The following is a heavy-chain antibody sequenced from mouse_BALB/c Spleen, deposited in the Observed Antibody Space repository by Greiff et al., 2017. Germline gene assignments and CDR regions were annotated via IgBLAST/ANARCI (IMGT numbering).Heavy chain of an antibody. CDR2: ISNGGGST. D-gene: IGHD2-4*01. J-gene: IGHJ3*01. Sequence: EVMLVESGGGLVQPGGSLKLSCAASGFTFSSYTMPWVRQTPGKRLEWVGYISNGGGSTYYPDTVKGRVTISRDNAKNTRYLQMSSLKSEDTAMYYCARSGTTMINLSFAYWGQGTLVTVSA. CDR1: GFTFSSYT. CDR3: ARSGTTMINLSFAY. V-gene: IGHV5-12-2*01.